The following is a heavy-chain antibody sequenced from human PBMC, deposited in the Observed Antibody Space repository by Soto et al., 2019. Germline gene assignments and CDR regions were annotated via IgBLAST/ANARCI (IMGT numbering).Heavy chain of an antibody. D-gene: IGHD3-9*01. J-gene: IGHJ4*02. CDR1: GFTFSSYG. Sequence: QVQLVESGGGVVQPGRSLRLSCAASGFTFSSYGMHWVRQAPGKGLEWVAVISYDGSNKYYADSVKGRFTISRDNSKNTLYLQMNSLRAEDTAVYYCARLRYFDWMGRSPQDYWGQGTLVTVSS. V-gene: IGHV3-30*03. CDR2: ISYDGSNK. CDR3: ARLRYFDWMGRSPQDY.